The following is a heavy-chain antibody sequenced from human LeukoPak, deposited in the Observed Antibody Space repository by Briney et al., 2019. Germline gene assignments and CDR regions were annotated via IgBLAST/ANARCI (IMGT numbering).Heavy chain of an antibody. D-gene: IGHD6-19*01. CDR3: AKKYGVTVYGSGLNYFDY. J-gene: IGHJ4*02. CDR2: IGGSGSRT. V-gene: IGHV3-23*01. Sequence: PGGSLRLSCAASGFTFSSYAMSWVRQAPGKSLEWVSGIGGSGSRTYYADSVKGRFTISRDNSKNTLYLQMNSLRAEDTAIYYCAKKYGVTVYGSGLNYFDYWGQGTPVTVSS. CDR1: GFTFSSYA.